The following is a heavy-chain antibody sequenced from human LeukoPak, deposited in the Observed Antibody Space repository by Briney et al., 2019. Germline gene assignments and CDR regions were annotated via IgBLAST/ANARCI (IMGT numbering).Heavy chain of an antibody. CDR3: AKEVEMATISSLFDY. CDR2: IWYDGSNK. CDR1: GFTFSSYG. D-gene: IGHD5-24*01. Sequence: GGSLRLSCAASGFTFSSYGMHWVRQAPGKRLEWVAVIWYDGSNKYYADSVKGRFTISRDNSKNTLYLQMNSLRAEDTAVYYCAKEVEMATISSLFDYWGQGALVTVSS. J-gene: IGHJ4*02. V-gene: IGHV3-33*06.